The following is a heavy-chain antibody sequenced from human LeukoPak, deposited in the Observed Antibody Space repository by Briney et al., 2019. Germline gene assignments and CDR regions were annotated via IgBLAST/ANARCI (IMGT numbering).Heavy chain of an antibody. CDR3: ARDLEQQLVYNWFDP. J-gene: IGHJ5*02. V-gene: IGHV1-2*02. Sequence: ASVKVSCKASGYTFTGYYMHWVRQAPGQGLEWMGWINPNSGGTNYAQKFQGRVTMTRDTSISTAYMALSRLRSDDTAVYYCARDLEQQLVYNWFDPWGQGTLVTVSS. CDR1: GYTFTGYY. D-gene: IGHD6-13*01. CDR2: INPNSGGT.